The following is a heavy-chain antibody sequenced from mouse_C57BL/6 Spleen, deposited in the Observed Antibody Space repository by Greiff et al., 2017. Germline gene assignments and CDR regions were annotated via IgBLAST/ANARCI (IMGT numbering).Heavy chain of an antibody. CDR1: GYTFTSYW. J-gene: IGHJ2*01. V-gene: IGHV1-50*01. CDR3: ARRSTMVTRDY. Sequence: QVQLQQPGAELVKPGASVKLSCKASGYTFTSYWMQWVKQRPGQGLEWIGEIDPSDSYTNYNQKFKGKATLTVDTSSSTAYMQLSSLTSEDSAVYYCARRSTMVTRDYWGQGTTLTVSS. CDR2: IDPSDSYT. D-gene: IGHD2-2*01.